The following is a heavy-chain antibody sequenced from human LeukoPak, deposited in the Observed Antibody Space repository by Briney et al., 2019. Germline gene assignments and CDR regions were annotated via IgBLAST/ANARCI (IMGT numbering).Heavy chain of an antibody. Sequence: ASVKASRKASGYTFTSYSMHWVRQAPGQGLEWMGIINPSGGSTSYAQKFQGRVTMTRDTSTSTVYMELSSLRSEDTAVYYCARDRDCSGGSCYSGFFDLWGRGTLVTVSS. V-gene: IGHV1-46*01. CDR2: INPSGGST. D-gene: IGHD2-15*01. CDR1: GYTFTSYS. J-gene: IGHJ2*01. CDR3: ARDRDCSGGSCYSGFFDL.